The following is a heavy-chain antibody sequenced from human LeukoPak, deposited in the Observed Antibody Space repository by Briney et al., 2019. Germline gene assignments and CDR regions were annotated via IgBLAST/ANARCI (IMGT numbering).Heavy chain of an antibody. J-gene: IGHJ6*02. CDR1: GFTFSSYA. CDR3: AKEAYGDYVYYYYGMDV. Sequence: GGSLRLSCAASGFTFSSYAMSWVRQAPGKGLEWVSAFSGSGGTTYYADSVKGRFTISKDNSKNTLYLQMNSLRAEDTAVHYCAKEAYGDYVYYYYGMDVWGQGTTVTVSS. V-gene: IGHV3-23*01. CDR2: FSGSGGTT. D-gene: IGHD4-17*01.